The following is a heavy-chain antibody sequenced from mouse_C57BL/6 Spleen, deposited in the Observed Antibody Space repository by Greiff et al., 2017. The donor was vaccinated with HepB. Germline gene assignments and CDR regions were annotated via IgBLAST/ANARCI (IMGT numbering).Heavy chain of an antibody. CDR3: ARVHLLWSYYFDY. J-gene: IGHJ2*01. CDR1: GFTFSDYY. V-gene: IGHV5-16*01. D-gene: IGHD2-1*01. Sequence: EVNVVESEGGLVQPGSSMKLSCTASGFTFSDYYMAWVRQVPEKGLEWVANINYDGSSTYYLDSLKSRFIISRDNAKNILYLQMSSLKSEDTATYYCARVHLLWSYYFDYWGQGTTLTVSS. CDR2: INYDGSST.